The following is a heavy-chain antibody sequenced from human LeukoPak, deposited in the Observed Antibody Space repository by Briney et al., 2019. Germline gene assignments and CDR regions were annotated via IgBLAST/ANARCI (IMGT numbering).Heavy chain of an antibody. V-gene: IGHV3-33*01. CDR1: GFTFSSYG. D-gene: IGHD2-8*01. Sequence: GRSLRLSCAASGFTFSSYGMHWVRQAPGKGLEWVPVIWYDGSNKYYADSVKGRFTISRDNSKNTLYLQVNSLRAEDTAVYYCARDGCTNGVCYYFDYWGQGTLVTVSS. CDR2: IWYDGSNK. J-gene: IGHJ4*02. CDR3: ARDGCTNGVCYYFDY.